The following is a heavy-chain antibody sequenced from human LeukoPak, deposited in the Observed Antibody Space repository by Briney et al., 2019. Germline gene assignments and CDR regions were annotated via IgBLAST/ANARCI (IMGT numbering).Heavy chain of an antibody. V-gene: IGHV4-4*02. J-gene: IGHJ4*02. D-gene: IGHD3-16*02. CDR1: GGSISSSNW. CDR3: VQRGAGELSFDY. CDR2: IYHSGST. Sequence: PSETLSLTCAVSGGSISSSNWWSWVRQPPGKGLEWIGEIYHSGSTNYNPSLKSRVTISVDKSKNQFSLKLSSVTAADTAVYYCVQRGAGELSFDYWGQGTLVTVSS.